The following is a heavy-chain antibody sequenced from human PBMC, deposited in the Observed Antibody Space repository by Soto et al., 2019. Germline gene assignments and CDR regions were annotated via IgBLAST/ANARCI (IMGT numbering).Heavy chain of an antibody. V-gene: IGHV3-64*01. D-gene: IGHD3-3*01. CDR2: INSNGGST. CDR1: GFTFSDYA. CDR3: AIGIGSYTMDQNRYFDP. J-gene: IGHJ5*02. Sequence: ESGGGLVQPGGSLSLSCAASGFTFSDYAMFWVRQAPGKGLDYVSGINSNGGSTSYANSVKGRFSISRDNSKNTLYLQMGSLRAEDMAVYYCAIGIGSYTMDQNRYFDPWGQGTLVTVSS.